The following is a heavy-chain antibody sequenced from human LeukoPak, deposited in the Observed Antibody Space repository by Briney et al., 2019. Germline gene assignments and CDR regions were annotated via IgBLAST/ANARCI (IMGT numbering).Heavy chain of an antibody. Sequence: GGPLRLSRAASGFTFSSYGMNWVRQAPGKGLEWVSGITGRGESTYYAGSVKGRFTISRDNSKNTLYLQMNSLRAEDTAVYYCAKDRRLAAFDYGGQGTLVTVSS. CDR1: GFTFSSYG. CDR3: AKDRRLAAFDY. J-gene: IGHJ4*02. D-gene: IGHD6-25*01. CDR2: ITGRGEST. V-gene: IGHV3-23*01.